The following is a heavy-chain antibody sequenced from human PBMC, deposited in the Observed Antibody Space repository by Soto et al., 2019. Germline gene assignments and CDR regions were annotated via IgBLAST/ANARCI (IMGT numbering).Heavy chain of an antibody. CDR1: GFTFSSYS. D-gene: IGHD2-15*01. CDR2: ISSSSSYI. CDR3: AKDRYCSGGSCYSEWAFDI. J-gene: IGHJ3*02. V-gene: IGHV3-21*04. Sequence: PGGSLRLSCAASGFTFSSYSMNWVRQAPGKGLEWVSSISSSSSYIYYADSVKGRFTISRDNSKNTLYLQMNSLRAEDTAVYYCAKDRYCSGGSCYSEWAFDIWGQGTMVTVSS.